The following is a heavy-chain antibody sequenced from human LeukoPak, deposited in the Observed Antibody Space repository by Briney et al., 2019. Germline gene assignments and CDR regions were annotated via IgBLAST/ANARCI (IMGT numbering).Heavy chain of an antibody. J-gene: IGHJ4*02. CDR3: ARVPVASWIQLDS. D-gene: IGHD6-13*01. V-gene: IGHV3-53*01. Sequence: PGGSLRLSCAASGFTVSSNYMSWVRQAPGKGLEWVSIIYSGGSTYFADSVKGRFTISRDNSKNTLYLQMNSLRAEDTALYYCARVPVASWIQLDSWGQGNLVTVSS. CDR2: IYSGGST. CDR1: GFTVSSNY.